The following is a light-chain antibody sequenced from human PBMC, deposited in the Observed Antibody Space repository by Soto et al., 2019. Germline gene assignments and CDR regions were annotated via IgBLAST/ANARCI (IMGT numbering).Light chain of an antibody. CDR1: SSDVGGYNY. Sequence: QSALTQAASAAGSPGQSVTISCTGTSSDVGGYNYVSWYQQHPGKAPKLMIYEVSKRPSGVPDRFSGSKSGNTAALTVSGLQAEDEADYYCSSYAGSNNLVFGTGTQLTVL. V-gene: IGLV2-8*01. J-gene: IGLJ1*01. CDR2: EVS. CDR3: SSYAGSNNLV.